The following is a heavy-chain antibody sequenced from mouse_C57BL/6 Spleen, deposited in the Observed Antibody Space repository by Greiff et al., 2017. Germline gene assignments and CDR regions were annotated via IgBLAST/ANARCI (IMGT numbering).Heavy chain of an antibody. D-gene: IGHD2-1*01. V-gene: IGHV1-82*01. J-gene: IGHJ3*01. CDR1: GYAFSSSW. Sequence: QVQLKQSGPELVKPGASVKISCKASGYAFSSSWMNWVKQRPGKGLEWIGRIYPGDGDTNYNGKFKGKATLTADKSSSTAYMQLSSLTSEDSAVYFGARGGGYGNYVFADWGQGTLVTVSA. CDR2: IYPGDGDT. CDR3: ARGGGYGNYVFAD.